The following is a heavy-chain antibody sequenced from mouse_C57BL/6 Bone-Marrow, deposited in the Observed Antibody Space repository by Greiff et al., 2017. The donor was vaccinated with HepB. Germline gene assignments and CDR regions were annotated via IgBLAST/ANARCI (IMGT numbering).Heavy chain of an antibody. D-gene: IGHD1-1*01. J-gene: IGHJ2*01. V-gene: IGHV6-3*01. CDR3: TEGLNYYGSGPFDY. Sequence: EVKLQESGGGLVQPGGSMKLSCVASGFTFSNYWMNWVRQSPEKGLEWVAQIRLKSDNYATHYAVSVKGRFTISRDDSKSSVYLQMNNVRAVDTGIYYCTEGLNYYGSGPFDYWGQGTTLTVSS. CDR2: IRLKSDNYAT. CDR1: GFTFSNYW.